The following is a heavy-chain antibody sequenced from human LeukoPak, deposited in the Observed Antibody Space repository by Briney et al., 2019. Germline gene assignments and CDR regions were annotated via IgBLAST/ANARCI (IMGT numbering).Heavy chain of an antibody. CDR2: IWYDGSNK. CDR3: ARVEYSLPLLQSYFDY. V-gene: IGHV3-33*01. Sequence: GGSLRLSCAASGFTFSSYGMHWVRQAPGKGLEWVAVIWYDGSNKYYADSVKGRFTISRDNAKNTLYLQMNSLRAEDTAVYYCARVEYSLPLLQSYFDYWGQGTLVTVSS. J-gene: IGHJ4*02. CDR1: GFTFSSYG. D-gene: IGHD2-21*01.